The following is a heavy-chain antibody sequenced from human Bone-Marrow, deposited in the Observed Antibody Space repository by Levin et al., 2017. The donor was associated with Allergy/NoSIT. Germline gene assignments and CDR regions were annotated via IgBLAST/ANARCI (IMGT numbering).Heavy chain of an antibody. CDR3: ASTYYYDSSGYYVGNTGFDP. CDR1: GGSVSSGSYY. Sequence: SETLSLTCTVSGGSVSSGSYYWSWIRQPPGKGLEWIGYIYYSGSTNYNPSLKSRVTISVDTSKNQFSLKLSSVTAADTAVYYCASTYYYDSSGYYVGNTGFDPWGQGTLVTVSS. CDR2: IYYSGST. J-gene: IGHJ5*02. V-gene: IGHV4-61*01. D-gene: IGHD3-22*01.